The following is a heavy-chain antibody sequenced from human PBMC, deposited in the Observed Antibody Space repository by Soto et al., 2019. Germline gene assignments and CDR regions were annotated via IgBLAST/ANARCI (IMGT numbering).Heavy chain of an antibody. J-gene: IGHJ6*02. CDR2: ISGSGGST. CDR1: GFTFSSYS. CDR3: AKGMSVVVPATPGV. D-gene: IGHD2-2*01. Sequence: PGGSLRLSCAASGFTFSSYSMSWVRQAPGKGLEWVSAISGSGGSTYYADSVKGRFTISRENSKNTLYLQMNSLRAEDTAGYYCAKGMSVVVPATPGVWGQGTTNTVS. V-gene: IGHV3-23*01.